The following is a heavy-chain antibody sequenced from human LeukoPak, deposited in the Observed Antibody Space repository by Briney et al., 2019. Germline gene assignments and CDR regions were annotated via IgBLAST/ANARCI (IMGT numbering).Heavy chain of an antibody. D-gene: IGHD5-12*01. CDR2: INHSGRT. V-gene: IGHV4-34*01. CDR3: AKGVWSGYGYYYYYMDV. J-gene: IGHJ6*03. Sequence: PSETLSLTCAVYGGSFSGYYWSWIRQPPGKGLEWIGEINHSGRTNYNTSLRSRGTISVDTSKNQFSLKLSSVTAADTAVYYCAKGVWSGYGYYYYYMDVWGKGTTVTVSS. CDR1: GGSFSGYY.